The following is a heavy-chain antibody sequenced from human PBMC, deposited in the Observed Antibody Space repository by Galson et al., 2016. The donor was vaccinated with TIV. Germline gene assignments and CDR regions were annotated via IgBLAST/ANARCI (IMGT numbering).Heavy chain of an antibody. J-gene: IGHJ4*02. D-gene: IGHD6-19*01. CDR1: GDSITSSNW. CDR3: ARWYGSGHDC. CDR2: VYHGGSP. V-gene: IGHV4-4*02. Sequence: SETLSLTCAVSGDSITSSNWWSWVRQPPGKGLEWIGDVYHGGSPNFHPSLQSRVTMSLDRSKNQFSLRLGSVTAADTAVYYCARWYGSGHDCWGQGTLVIVSS.